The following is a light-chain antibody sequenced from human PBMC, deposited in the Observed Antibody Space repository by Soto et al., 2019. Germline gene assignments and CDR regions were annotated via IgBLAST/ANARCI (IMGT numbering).Light chain of an antibody. CDR2: GAS. CDR3: QQYGSSRGT. V-gene: IGKV3-20*01. CDR1: QSVDSSY. J-gene: IGKJ1*01. Sequence: EIVLTQSPGTLSLSPGEGATLSCRASQSVDSSYLAWYHQRPGQAPRLLIYGASSRATGIPDRFSGSGSGTDFTLTISRLEPEDSAVYYCQQYGSSRGTFGQGTKVDIK.